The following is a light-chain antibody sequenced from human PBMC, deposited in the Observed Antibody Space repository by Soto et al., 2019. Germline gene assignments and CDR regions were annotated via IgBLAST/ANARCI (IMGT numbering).Light chain of an antibody. Sequence: QSALTQPASVSGSPGQSITISCTGTSSDVGGYNYVSWYQQHPGKAPKLMIYDVSNRPSGVSNRFSGSKSGNTASLTTSGLQAKDEADYYCSSYTSSSTLLFGTGTKVTVL. CDR2: DVS. V-gene: IGLV2-14*01. CDR3: SSYTSSSTLL. CDR1: SSDVGGYNY. J-gene: IGLJ1*01.